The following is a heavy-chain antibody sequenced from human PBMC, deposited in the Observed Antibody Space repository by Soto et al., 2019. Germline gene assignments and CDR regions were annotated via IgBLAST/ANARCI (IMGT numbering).Heavy chain of an antibody. Sequence: QVQLVESGGGVVHPGGSLRLSCKASGFGFSAYSMHWVRQSPGKWLEWVAVIQHNGNYIQYADFVRGRFTISRDNYMSILYLEMNGLTPEDTALYYCVRVGWGYTYGNGLDGWGQGPKVTVSS. CDR1: GFGFSAYS. V-gene: IGHV3-30-3*01. D-gene: IGHD5-18*01. CDR3: VRVGWGYTYGNGLDG. CDR2: IQHNGNYI. J-gene: IGHJ6*02.